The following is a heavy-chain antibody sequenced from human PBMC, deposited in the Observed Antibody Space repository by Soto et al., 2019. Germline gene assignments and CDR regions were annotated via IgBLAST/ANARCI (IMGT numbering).Heavy chain of an antibody. CDR3: TRHFPSPYYYDSSGYGSGY. V-gene: IGHV3-73*01. CDR2: IRSKANSYAT. J-gene: IGHJ4*02. CDR1: GFTFSGSA. Sequence: GGSLRLSCAASGFTFSGSAMHWVRQASGKGLEWVGRIRSKANSYATAYAASVKGRFTISRDDSKNTAYLQMNSLKTEDTAVYYCTRHFPSPYYYDSSGYGSGYWGQGTLVTVSS. D-gene: IGHD3-22*01.